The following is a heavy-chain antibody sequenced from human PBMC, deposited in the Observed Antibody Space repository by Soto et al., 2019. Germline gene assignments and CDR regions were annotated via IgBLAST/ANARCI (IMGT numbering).Heavy chain of an antibody. Sequence: QMQLVQSGAEVKKPGASVKVSCKASGYTFTSYDINWVRQATGQGLEWMGWMNPNSGNTGYAQKFQGRVTMTRNTSISTAYMELSSLRSEDTAVYYCARGTDYDFWSGYYIQNWFDPWGQGTLVTVSS. J-gene: IGHJ5*02. CDR1: GYTFTSYD. CDR2: MNPNSGNT. V-gene: IGHV1-8*01. D-gene: IGHD3-3*01. CDR3: ARGTDYDFWSGYYIQNWFDP.